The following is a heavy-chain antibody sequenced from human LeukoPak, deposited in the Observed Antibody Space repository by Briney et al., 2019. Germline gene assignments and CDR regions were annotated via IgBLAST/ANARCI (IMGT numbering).Heavy chain of an antibody. D-gene: IGHD5-24*01. Sequence: PGGSLRLSCAASGFTFSGSAMHWVRQASGKGLEWVGRIRSKANSYATAYAASVKGRFTISRDDSKNTAYLQMNSLKTEDTAVYYCTRPVEMAHTRVEWFDPWGQGTLVTVSS. CDR1: GFTFSGSA. V-gene: IGHV3-73*01. CDR3: TRPVEMAHTRVEWFDP. J-gene: IGHJ5*02. CDR2: IRSKANSYAT.